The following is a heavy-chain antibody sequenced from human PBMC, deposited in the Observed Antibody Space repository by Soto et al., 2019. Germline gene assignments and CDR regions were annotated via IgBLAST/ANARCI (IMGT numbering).Heavy chain of an antibody. CDR2: TYYRSKWYN. D-gene: IGHD1-26*01. Sequence: SQTLSLTCAISGDSVSSNTAAWHWIRQSPSRGLEWLGRTYYRSKWYNDCAVSVKSRITINPDTSKNQFSLQLNSVTPDDTAIYYCATWAMDAWGQGTTVTVSS. CDR3: ATWAMDA. V-gene: IGHV6-1*01. CDR1: GDSVSSNTAA. J-gene: IGHJ6*02.